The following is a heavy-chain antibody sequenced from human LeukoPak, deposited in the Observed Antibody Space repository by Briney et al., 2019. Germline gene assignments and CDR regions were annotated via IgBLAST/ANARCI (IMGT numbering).Heavy chain of an antibody. CDR2: ISYDGSNK. CDR3: AKDQLRKWSPFDP. D-gene: IGHD2-15*01. J-gene: IGHJ5*02. CDR1: GFTFSSYG. Sequence: GGSLRLSCAASGFTFSSYGMHWVRQAPGKGLEWVAVISYDGSNKYYADSVKGRFTISRDNSMNTLYLQMNSLRAEDTAVYYCAKDQLRKWSPFDPWGQGTLVTLSS. V-gene: IGHV3-30*18.